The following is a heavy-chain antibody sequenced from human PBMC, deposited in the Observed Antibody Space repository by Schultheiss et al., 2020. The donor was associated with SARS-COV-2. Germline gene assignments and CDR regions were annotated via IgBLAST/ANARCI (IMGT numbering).Heavy chain of an antibody. V-gene: IGHV3-48*04. J-gene: IGHJ5*02. CDR2: ITSSGSTI. CDR1: GFTFSSYA. D-gene: IGHD6-19*01. Sequence: GGSLRLSCAASGFTFSSYAMSWVRQAPGKGLEWVSYITSSGSTIYYADSVKGRFTISRDNAKNSLYLQMNSLRAEDTAVYYCARDGSSGWPTWGQGTLVTVSS. CDR3: ARDGSSGWPT.